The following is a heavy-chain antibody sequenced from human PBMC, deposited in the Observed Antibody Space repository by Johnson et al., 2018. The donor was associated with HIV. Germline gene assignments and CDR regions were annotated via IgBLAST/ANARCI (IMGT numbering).Heavy chain of an antibody. CDR1: GFTVSSNY. J-gene: IGHJ3*02. D-gene: IGHD3-22*01. CDR2: IYSGGST. Sequence: EVQLVESGGGLIQPGGSLRLSCAASGFTVSSNYMSWVRQAPGKGLEWVSVIYSGGSTYYADSVKGRFTISRDNSKNTLYLQMNSLRAEDPALYYCAKDRWRITRIVVARGDACDIWGQGTMVTVSS. CDR3: AKDRWRITRIVVARGDACDI. V-gene: IGHV3-53*01.